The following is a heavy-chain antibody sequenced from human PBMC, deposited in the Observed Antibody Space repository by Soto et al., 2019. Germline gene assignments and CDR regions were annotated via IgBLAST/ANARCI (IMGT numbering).Heavy chain of an antibody. J-gene: IGHJ3*02. CDR3: AKKGLGSLTTYCNSGDCHYAFDI. Sequence: EVQLLESGGGLVQPGGSLRLSCAASGFTFSNYAMTWVRQAPGKGLEWVSTISGGGDGTFYADSVKGRFTISRGKSGNTVYLQMNSLRAEDTAVYYCAKKGLGSLTTYCNSGDCHYAFDIWGQGTMVTVSS. CDR2: ISGGGDGT. V-gene: IGHV3-23*01. CDR1: GFTFSNYA. D-gene: IGHD2-21*02.